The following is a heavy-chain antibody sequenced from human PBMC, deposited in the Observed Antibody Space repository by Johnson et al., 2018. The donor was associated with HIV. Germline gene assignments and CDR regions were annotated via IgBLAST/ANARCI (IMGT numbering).Heavy chain of an antibody. J-gene: IGHJ3*02. D-gene: IGHD5-18*01. V-gene: IGHV3-13*01. CDR1: GFTFSTYD. Sequence: VQLVESGGGLVQPGGSLRLSCAASGFTFSTYDMHWVRQPTGKGLEWVSVIGTAGDTYYPGSVKGRFTVSRENAKNTLYLQMNSLRAEDTAVYYCAREREGYGLAFDIWGQGTMVTVSS. CDR2: IGTAGDT. CDR3: AREREGYGLAFDI.